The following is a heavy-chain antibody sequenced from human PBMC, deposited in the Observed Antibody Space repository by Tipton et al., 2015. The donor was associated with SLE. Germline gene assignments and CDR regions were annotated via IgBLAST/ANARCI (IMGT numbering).Heavy chain of an antibody. CDR2: ISSRGGTT. J-gene: IGHJ6*02. Sequence: SLRLSCAASGFIVSSNYMSWVRQAPGKGLEWVSAISSRGGTTEYADSVRGRFIISRDNSKNTLNLQMNSLRAEDTAVYFCARDPAVWFKELLGRYGLDVWGQGTTVTVSS. CDR1: GFIVSSNY. CDR3: ARDPAVWFKELLGRYGLDV. D-gene: IGHD3-10*01. V-gene: IGHV3-23*01.